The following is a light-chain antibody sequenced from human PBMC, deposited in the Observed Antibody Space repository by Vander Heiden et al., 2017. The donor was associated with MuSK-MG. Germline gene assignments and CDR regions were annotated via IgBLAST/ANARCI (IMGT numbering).Light chain of an antibody. CDR1: QSISNY. CDR2: AAS. J-gene: IGKJ5*01. CDR3: QQSYRTPQIT. V-gene: IGKV1-39*01. Sequence: DIQMTQSPSSLSASVGDRVTITCRASQSISNYLNWYQQKVGRAPKLLIYAASSLQSGVPSRFSGSGSGTQFTLTISSLQPEDFATYYCQQSYRTPQITFGQGTRLEIK.